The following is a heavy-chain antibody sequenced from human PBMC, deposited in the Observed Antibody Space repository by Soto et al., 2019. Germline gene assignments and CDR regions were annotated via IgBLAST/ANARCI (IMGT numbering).Heavy chain of an antibody. Sequence: EVQLVESGGDLVQPGGSLRLSCVASGFALSDHYMDWVRLAPGKGLEWLGLIRDKAQSYRTDYAESVRGRFTISRDDSNNSLYLQMNSLTTEDTAIYYCADFTWGAYSLPWGQGTLVTVSS. CDR3: ADFTWGAYSLP. CDR2: IRDKAQSYRT. CDR1: GFALSDHY. J-gene: IGHJ4*02. D-gene: IGHD3-3*01. V-gene: IGHV3-72*01.